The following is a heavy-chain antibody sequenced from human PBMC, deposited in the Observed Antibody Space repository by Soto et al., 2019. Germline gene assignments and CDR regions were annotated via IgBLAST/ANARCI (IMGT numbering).Heavy chain of an antibody. D-gene: IGHD7-27*01. Sequence: GASVKVSCKASGYTFTSYGISWVRQAHGQGLVWMGWISAYNGNTNYAQKLQGRVTMTTDTSTSTAYMELRSLRSDDTAVYYCARGRLTGEIQFDDAFDIWGQGTMVTVSS. CDR3: ARGRLTGEIQFDDAFDI. V-gene: IGHV1-18*04. CDR2: ISAYNGNT. J-gene: IGHJ3*02. CDR1: GYTFTSYG.